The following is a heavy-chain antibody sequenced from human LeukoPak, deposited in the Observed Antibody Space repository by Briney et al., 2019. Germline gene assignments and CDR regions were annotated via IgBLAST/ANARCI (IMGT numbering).Heavy chain of an antibody. CDR2: ISGYNGNT. V-gene: IGHV1-18*01. Sequence: ASVKVSCKASGYTFTSYGISWVRQAPGQGLEWMGWISGYNGNTNYAQKLQGRVTLTTDTSTSTAYMELRSLRSDDTAVYYCARDLKRGYSSGRYSWGTGSSNDYWGQGTLVTVSS. D-gene: IGHD6-19*01. CDR3: ARDLKRGYSSGRYSWGTGSSNDY. J-gene: IGHJ4*02. CDR1: GYTFTSYG.